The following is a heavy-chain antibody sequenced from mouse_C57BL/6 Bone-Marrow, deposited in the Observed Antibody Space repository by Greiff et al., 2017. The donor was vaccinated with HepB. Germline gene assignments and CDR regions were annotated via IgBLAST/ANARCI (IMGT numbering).Heavy chain of an antibody. Sequence: VKLMESGAELARPGASVKLSCKASGYTFTSYGISWVKQRTGQGLEWIGEIYPRSGNTYYNEKFKGKATLTADKSSSTAYMELRSLTSEDSAVYFCARSDSTVVATDFDVWGTGTTVTVSS. CDR3: ARSDSTVVATDFDV. D-gene: IGHD1-1*01. J-gene: IGHJ1*03. V-gene: IGHV1-81*01. CDR2: IYPRSGNT. CDR1: GYTFTSYG.